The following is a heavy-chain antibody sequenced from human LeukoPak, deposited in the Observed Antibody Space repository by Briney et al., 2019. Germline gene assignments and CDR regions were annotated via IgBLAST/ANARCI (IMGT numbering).Heavy chain of an antibody. CDR2: ISSSLGYI. CDR3: ASLSRLQFFNY. D-gene: IGHD4-11*01. J-gene: IGHJ4*02. V-gene: IGHV3-21*06. Sequence: GGSLRLSCAASGFTFTDYSMNWVRQAPGKGLEWVSSISSSLGYIYYADSVRGRFTMSRDNAKNSLYLQMNSLRAEDTAVYYCASLSRLQFFNYWGQGTLVTVSS. CDR1: GFTFTDYS.